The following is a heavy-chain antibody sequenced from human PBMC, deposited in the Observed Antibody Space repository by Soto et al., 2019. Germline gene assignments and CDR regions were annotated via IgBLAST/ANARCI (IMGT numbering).Heavy chain of an antibody. CDR1: GYSFTSYW. J-gene: IGHJ6*02. CDR2: IYPGDSDT. V-gene: IGHV5-51*01. Sequence: GESLTIPWQGSGYSFTSYWIGWVRQMPGKGLELMGIIYPGDSDTRYSPSFQGQVTISADKSISTAYLQWSSLKASDTAMYYCARSGSGYSYGYSHYYGMDVWGQGTTVTVSS. CDR3: ARSGSGYSYGYSHYYGMDV. D-gene: IGHD5-18*01.